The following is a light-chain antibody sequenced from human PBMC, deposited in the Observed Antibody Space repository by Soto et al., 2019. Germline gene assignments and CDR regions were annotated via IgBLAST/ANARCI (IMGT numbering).Light chain of an antibody. Sequence: DIQMTQSPSSLSASVGDRVTIACRASQSISSYLNWYQQKPGKAPKLLIYAASSLQSGVPSSFSGSGSGTDFTLTISSLQPEDFATYYCPQSYSTPFTFGPGTKVDIK. CDR3: PQSYSTPFT. CDR2: AAS. J-gene: IGKJ3*01. CDR1: QSISSY. V-gene: IGKV1-39*01.